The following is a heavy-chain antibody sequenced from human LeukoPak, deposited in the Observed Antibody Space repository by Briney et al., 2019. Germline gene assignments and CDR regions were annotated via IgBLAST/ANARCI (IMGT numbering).Heavy chain of an antibody. V-gene: IGHV3-48*01. D-gene: IGHD2-15*01. CDR3: ARESCSGGSCYFDY. J-gene: IGHJ4*02. CDR2: MTPSGNTI. CDR1: GITFSGYS. Sequence: GGSLRLSCVVSGITFSGYSMIWVRQAPGKGLEWLSFMTPSGNTIFYAESVKDRFTISRDNAKKSLYLQMNSLRAEDTAVYYCARESCSGGSCYFDYWGQGTLVTVSS.